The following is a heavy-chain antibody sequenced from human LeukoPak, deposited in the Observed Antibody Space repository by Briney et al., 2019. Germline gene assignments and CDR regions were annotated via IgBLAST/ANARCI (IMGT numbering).Heavy chain of an antibody. CDR1: GYTFTSYD. V-gene: IGHV1-8*01. J-gene: IGHJ3*02. D-gene: IGHD5-12*01. Sequence: ASVKVSCKASGYTFTSYDINWVRQATGQGLEWMGWMNPNSGNTGYAQKFQGRVTMTRNTSISTAYMELSSLRSEDTAVYYCATGYSGYAFDAFDIWGQGTMVTVSS. CDR3: ATGYSGYAFDAFDI. CDR2: MNPNSGNT.